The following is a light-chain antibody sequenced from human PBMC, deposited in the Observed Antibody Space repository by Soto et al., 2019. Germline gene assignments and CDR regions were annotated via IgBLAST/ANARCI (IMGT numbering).Light chain of an antibody. V-gene: IGKV3-20*01. CDR1: QSVSSSS. J-gene: IGKJ1*01. CDR3: QQYGSSRWT. Sequence: PGERATLSCRASQSVSSSSLAWYQQKPGQAPRLLIYGASSRATGIPDRFSGSGSGTDFTLTISRLEPEDFAVYYCQQYGSSRWTFGQGTKVVIK. CDR2: GAS.